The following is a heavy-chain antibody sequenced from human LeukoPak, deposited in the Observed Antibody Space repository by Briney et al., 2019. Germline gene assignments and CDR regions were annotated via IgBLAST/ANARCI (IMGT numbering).Heavy chain of an antibody. CDR1: GGSISSTSYY. CDR2: IYYSGST. D-gene: IGHD6-19*01. Sequence: SETLSLTCTVSGGSISSTSYYWGWIRQPPGKGLDWIGSIYYSGSTYYNPSLKSRVTISIDTSKNQFSLKLSSVTAADTAVYYCAREGIAVAAYYYYYYYMDVWGKGTTVTISS. CDR3: AREGIAVAAYYYYYYYMDV. V-gene: IGHV4-39*07. J-gene: IGHJ6*03.